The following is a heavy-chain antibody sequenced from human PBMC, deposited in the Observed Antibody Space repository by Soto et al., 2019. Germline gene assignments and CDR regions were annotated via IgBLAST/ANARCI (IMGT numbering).Heavy chain of an antibody. Sequence: EVQLVESGGGLVPPGRSLRLSCAVSGFTFNEYAMHWVRQVPGKGLEWVSGITWNSGMIGYADSVKGRFTISRDNAKDSLYLQMNSLRPEDTALYYCAKDTESSGWQSFDNWGRGILVTVSS. V-gene: IGHV3-9*01. D-gene: IGHD6-19*01. J-gene: IGHJ4*02. CDR2: ITWNSGMI. CDR3: AKDTESSGWQSFDN. CDR1: GFTFNEYA.